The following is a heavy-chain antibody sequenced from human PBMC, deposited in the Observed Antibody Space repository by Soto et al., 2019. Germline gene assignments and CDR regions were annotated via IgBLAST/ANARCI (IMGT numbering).Heavy chain of an antibody. Sequence: GGSLRLSCAAPGFTFSSYAMSWVRQAPGKGLEWVSAISGGGGSTYYADSVKGRFTLSRDNSKNTLYLQMNSLRAEDTALYYCAKDRAYDSSGYYHGPFDYWGQGTLVTVSS. CDR1: GFTFSSYA. V-gene: IGHV3-23*01. D-gene: IGHD3-22*01. CDR2: ISGGGGST. J-gene: IGHJ4*02. CDR3: AKDRAYDSSGYYHGPFDY.